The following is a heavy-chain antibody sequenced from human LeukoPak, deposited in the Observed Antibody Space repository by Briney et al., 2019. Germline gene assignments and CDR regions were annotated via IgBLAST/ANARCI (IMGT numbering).Heavy chain of an antibody. J-gene: IGHJ6*03. CDR3: ARGAVAGFSYYYYMDV. Sequence: ALVKVSCKASGYTFTSYYMHWVRQAPGQGLEWMGIINPSGGSTSYAQKFQGRVTMTRDTSTSTVYMELSSLRSEDTAVYYCARGAVAGFSYYYYMDVWGKGTTVTISS. CDR1: GYTFTSYY. CDR2: INPSGGST. V-gene: IGHV1-46*01. D-gene: IGHD6-19*01.